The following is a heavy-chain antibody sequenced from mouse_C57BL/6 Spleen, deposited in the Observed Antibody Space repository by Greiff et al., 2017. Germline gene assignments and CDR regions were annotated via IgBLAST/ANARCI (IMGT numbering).Heavy chain of an antibody. CDR2: IYPRSGNT. Sequence: QVQLQQSGAELARPGASVKLSCKASGYTFTSYGISWVKQRTGQGLEWIGEIYPRSGNTYYNEKFKGKATLTADKSSSTAYMELRSLTSEDSAVYFCARSGGNYHTLYWYFDVWGTGTTVTVSS. J-gene: IGHJ1*03. V-gene: IGHV1-81*01. CDR1: GYTFTSYG. CDR3: ARSGGNYHTLYWYFDV. D-gene: IGHD2-1*01.